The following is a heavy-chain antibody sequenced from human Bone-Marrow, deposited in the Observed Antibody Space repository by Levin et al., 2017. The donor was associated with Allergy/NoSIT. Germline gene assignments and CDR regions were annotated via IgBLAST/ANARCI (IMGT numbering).Heavy chain of an antibody. Sequence: GGSLRLSCTASGFTFHNFGMHWVRQAPGKGLEYVATISRDGSRKYYAESMKGRFTISRDNSKNTLSLQMNSLRPEDTAVYFCARDDTDCSRTSCNYFYFYGVDVWGQGTTVRVS. D-gene: IGHD2-2*01. V-gene: IGHV3-30*04. CDR1: GFTFHNFG. CDR2: ISRDGSRK. CDR3: ARDDTDCSRTSCNYFYFYGVDV. J-gene: IGHJ6*02.